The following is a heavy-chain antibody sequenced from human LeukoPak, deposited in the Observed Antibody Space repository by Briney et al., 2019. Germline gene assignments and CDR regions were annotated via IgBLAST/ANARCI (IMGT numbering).Heavy chain of an antibody. CDR3: ARDPYGYNWFDP. V-gene: IGHV1-69*13. CDR2: IIPIFGTA. CDR1: GGPFSNYA. D-gene: IGHD2-8*01. J-gene: IGHJ5*02. Sequence: GASVKVSCKASGGPFSNYAISWVRQAPGQGLEWMGGIIPIFGTANYAQKFQGRVTITADESTSTAYMELSSLRSEDTAVYYCARDPYGYNWFDPWGQGTLVTVSS.